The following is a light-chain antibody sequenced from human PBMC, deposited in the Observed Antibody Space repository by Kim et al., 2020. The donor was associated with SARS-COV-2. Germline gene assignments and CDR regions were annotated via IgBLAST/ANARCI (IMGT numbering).Light chain of an antibody. J-gene: IGLJ3*02. CDR3: QSFDFGNLGV. V-gene: IGLV6-57*02. CDR2: KDN. Sequence: KPVTISSTGSGGNVASQYVQWYQQRPGSVPTTVIYKDNQRPSGVPDRFSGSIDSSSNSASLTISGLKAEDEADYYCQSFDFGNLGVFGGGTQLTVL. CDR1: GGNVASQY.